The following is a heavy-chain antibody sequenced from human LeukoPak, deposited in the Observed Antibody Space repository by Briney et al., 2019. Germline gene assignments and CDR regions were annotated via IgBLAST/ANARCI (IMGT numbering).Heavy chain of an antibody. J-gene: IGHJ6*03. Sequence: PGGSLRLSCAASGFTFSSYGMSWVRQAPGKGLEWVSYISSSSSTIYYADSVKGRFTISRDNAKNSLYLQMNSLRAEDTAVYYCARGVHYYYYMDVWGKGTTVTVSS. V-gene: IGHV3-48*01. CDR2: ISSSSSTI. CDR1: GFTFSSYG. CDR3: ARGVHYYYYMDV.